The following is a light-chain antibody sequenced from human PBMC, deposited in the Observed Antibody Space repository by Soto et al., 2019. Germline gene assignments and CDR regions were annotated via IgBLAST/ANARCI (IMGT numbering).Light chain of an antibody. CDR2: AAS. Sequence: EIQMTQSPSSVSASVGDTVTITCRASQGFRASLAWYQQKPGKAPKLLIYAASSLQRGVPSRISGSESGTDFTLTISNLQPEDFATYYCQQATSFPRTFGQGTRLEIQ. J-gene: IGKJ2*01. V-gene: IGKV1D-12*01. CDR3: QQATSFPRT. CDR1: QGFRAS.